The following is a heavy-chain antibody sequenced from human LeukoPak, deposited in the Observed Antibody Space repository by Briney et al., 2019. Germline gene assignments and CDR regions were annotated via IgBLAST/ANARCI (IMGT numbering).Heavy chain of an antibody. CDR2: ICSGGST. J-gene: IGHJ3*02. V-gene: IGHV3-53*01. CDR1: GFTVSSNY. D-gene: IGHD1-26*01. CDR3: AKSGSYFAFDI. Sequence: PGGSLRLSCAASGFTVSSNYMSWVRQAPGKGLEWVSVICSGGSTYYADSVKGRFTISRDNSKNTLYLQMNSLRAEDTAVYYCAKSGSYFAFDIWGQGTMVTVSS.